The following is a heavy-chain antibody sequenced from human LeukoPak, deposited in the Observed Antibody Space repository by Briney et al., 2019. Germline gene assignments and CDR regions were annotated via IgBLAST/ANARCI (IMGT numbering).Heavy chain of an antibody. J-gene: IGHJ4*02. CDR2: ISYSGST. CDR1: GGSINNNDYY. CDR3: ARVYGSGCFDY. V-gene: IGHV4-39*07. D-gene: IGHD3-10*01. Sequence: PSETLSLTCTVSGGSINNNDYYWGWIRQPPGKGLEWIASISYSGSTFHNPSLKSRVTISVDTSRNQFSLKLSSVTAADTAVYYCARVYGSGCFDYWGQGTLVTVSS.